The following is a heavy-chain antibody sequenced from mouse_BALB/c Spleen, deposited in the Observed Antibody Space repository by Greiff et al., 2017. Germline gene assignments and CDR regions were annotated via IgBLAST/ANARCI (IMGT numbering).Heavy chain of an antibody. D-gene: IGHD1-1*01. CDR1: GFTFSSYG. CDR2: INSNGGST. Sequence: EVNVVESGGGLVKPGGSLKLSCAASGFTFSSYGMSWVRQTPDKRLELVATINSNGGSTYYPDSVKGRFTISRDNAKNTLYLQMSSLKSEDTAMYYCARDTVVAPYAMDYWGQGTSVTVSS. CDR3: ARDTVVAPYAMDY. J-gene: IGHJ4*01. V-gene: IGHV5-6-3*01.